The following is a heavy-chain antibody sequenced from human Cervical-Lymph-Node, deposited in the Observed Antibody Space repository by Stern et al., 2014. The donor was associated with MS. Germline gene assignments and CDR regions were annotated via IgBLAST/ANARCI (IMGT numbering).Heavy chain of an antibody. CDR1: GDTFSTHA. CDR2: IIPILDTT. V-gene: IGHV1-69*11. Sequence: QDQLVQSGAAVKKPGSSVKVSCKSSGDTFSTHAISWVRQAPGQGLERMGRIIPILDTTDHAQKFQGRLTIDADESTNTAYMELSSLTPDDTAVYYCAREKSDCSGGSCFSSLDYWGQGTLVTVSS. D-gene: IGHD2-15*01. CDR3: AREKSDCSGGSCFSSLDY. J-gene: IGHJ4*02.